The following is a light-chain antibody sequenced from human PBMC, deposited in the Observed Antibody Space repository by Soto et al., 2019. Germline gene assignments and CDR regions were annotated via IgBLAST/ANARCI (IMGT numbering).Light chain of an antibody. Sequence: QSVLTQPPSVSGAPGQRVTISCTGSSSNIGAGYDVHWYQQLPGTAPKLLIYGNSNRPSGVPDRFSGSNSGTSASLAITGLQAEDEADYYCPSYASSLSGSVFGGGTKLTVL. J-gene: IGLJ2*01. V-gene: IGLV1-40*01. CDR1: SSNIGAGYD. CDR2: GNS. CDR3: PSYASSLSGSV.